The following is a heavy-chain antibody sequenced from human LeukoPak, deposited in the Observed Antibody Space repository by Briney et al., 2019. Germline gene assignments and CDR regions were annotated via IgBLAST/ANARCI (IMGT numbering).Heavy chain of an antibody. CDR3: ARGYCSSTSCRNNWFDP. Sequence: ASVKVSCKASGYTFTGYYMHWVRQAPGQGLEWMGWINPNSGGTNYAQKFQGRVTMTRDTSISTAYMELSSLRSEDTAVYYCARGYCSSTSCRNNWFDPWGQGTLVTVSS. V-gene: IGHV1-2*02. J-gene: IGHJ5*02. CDR2: INPNSGGT. CDR1: GYTFTGYY. D-gene: IGHD2-2*01.